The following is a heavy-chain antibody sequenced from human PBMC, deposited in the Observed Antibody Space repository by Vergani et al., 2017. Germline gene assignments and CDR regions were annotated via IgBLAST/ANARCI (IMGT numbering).Heavy chain of an antibody. CDR2: IATHKGAT. CDR1: GYTFTNYG. Sequence: QIQLVQSRSEVKKPGASVKVSCEASGYTFTNYGISWVRQAPGQGLEWLGWIATHKGATMYSARFQGRVTLTRDTSTNTAYLDLRSLKSDDTAVYYCTRDLMHRGFKNYYYGLDVWGQGTTVIVSS. V-gene: IGHV1-18*01. CDR3: TRDLMHRGFKNYYYGLDV. J-gene: IGHJ6*02.